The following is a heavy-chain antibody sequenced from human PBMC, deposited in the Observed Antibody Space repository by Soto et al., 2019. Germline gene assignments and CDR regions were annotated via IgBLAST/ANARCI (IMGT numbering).Heavy chain of an antibody. V-gene: IGHV3-23*01. J-gene: IGHJ4*02. D-gene: IGHD6-19*01. CDR1: GFSISTHA. CDR2: FSGHSGDT. Sequence: GGSLGLSCVASGFSISTHALTWVRQAPGKGLEWVSSFSGHSGDTYYAASVKGRFTISGDSSKNTVILQMNNLRADDTALYYCARDSSAWPNYFDSWGQGIQVTGSA. CDR3: ARDSSAWPNYFDS.